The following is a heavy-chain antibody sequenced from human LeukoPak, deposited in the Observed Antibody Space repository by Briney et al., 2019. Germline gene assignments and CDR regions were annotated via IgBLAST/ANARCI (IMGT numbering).Heavy chain of an antibody. J-gene: IGHJ4*02. D-gene: IGHD3-10*01. Sequence: SETLSLTCTVSGGSISSGGYYWSWIRQHPGKGLEWIGYIYYSGSTYYNPPLKSRVTISVDTSKNQFSLKLSSVTAADTAVYYCARARGQKSANYGSGSYYDYWGQGTLVTVSS. CDR3: ARARGQKSANYGSGSYYDY. CDR2: IYYSGST. CDR1: GGSISSGGYY. V-gene: IGHV4-31*03.